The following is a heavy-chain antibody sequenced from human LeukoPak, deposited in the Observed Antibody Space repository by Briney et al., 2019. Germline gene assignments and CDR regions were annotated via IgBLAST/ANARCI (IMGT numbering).Heavy chain of an antibody. CDR3: ARRPNYGDYDGGFDY. V-gene: IGHV4-39*01. J-gene: IGHJ4*02. CDR1: GGSISSSSYY. D-gene: IGHD4-17*01. CDR2: IYYSGST. Sequence: PSETLSLTYTVSGGSISSSSYYWGWIRQPPGKGLEWIGSIYYSGSTYYNPSLKSRVTISVDTSKNQFSLKLSSVTAADTAVYYCARRPNYGDYDGGFDYWGQGTLVTVSS.